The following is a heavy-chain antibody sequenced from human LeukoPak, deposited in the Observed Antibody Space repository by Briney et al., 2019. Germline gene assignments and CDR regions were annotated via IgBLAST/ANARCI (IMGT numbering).Heavy chain of an antibody. CDR2: IYTSGST. CDR3: ARDKYQLLSGGAKYYYMDV. J-gene: IGHJ6*03. D-gene: IGHD2-2*01. Sequence: SETLSLTCTVSGGSISSYYWSWIRQPAGKGLEWIGRIYTSGSTNYNPSLKSRVTMSVDTSKNQFSLKLSSVTAADTAVYYCARDKYQLLSGGAKYYYMDVWGKGTTVTVSS. V-gene: IGHV4-4*07. CDR1: GGSISSYY.